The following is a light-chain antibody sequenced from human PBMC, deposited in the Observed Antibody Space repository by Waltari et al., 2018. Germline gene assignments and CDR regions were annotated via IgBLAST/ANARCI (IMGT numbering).Light chain of an antibody. CDR2: DND. CDR3: QSYDSGQWV. CDR1: SSHIGAGSD. V-gene: IGLV1-40*01. Sequence: QSVLTQPPSVSGAPGQRVTISCTGSSSHIGAGSDVHWYQQFSGTAPKLLIFDNDNRPSGVPDRFSGSRSGTSAYLAITGLQTDDEADYFCQSYDSGQWVFGGGTKVTVL. J-gene: IGLJ3*02.